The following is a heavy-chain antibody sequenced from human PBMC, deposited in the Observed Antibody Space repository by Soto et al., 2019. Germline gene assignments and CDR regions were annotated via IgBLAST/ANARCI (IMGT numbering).Heavy chain of an antibody. D-gene: IGHD2-15*01. CDR1: GYTFTSYG. V-gene: IGHV1-18*01. Sequence: ASVKVSCKASGYTFTSYGISWVRQAPGQGLEWMGWISAYNGNTNYAQKLQGRVTMTKDTSTSTAYMELRSLRSDDTAVYYCARARTSSCPVGCWFDPWGQGTLVTVSS. J-gene: IGHJ5*02. CDR2: ISAYNGNT. CDR3: ARARTSSCPVGCWFDP.